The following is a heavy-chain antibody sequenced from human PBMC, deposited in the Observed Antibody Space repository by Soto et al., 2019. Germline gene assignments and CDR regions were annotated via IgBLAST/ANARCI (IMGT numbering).Heavy chain of an antibody. CDR3: ARESWYSDSSGNYFSDYFDS. Sequence: QVQLVESGGGVVQPGRSLSLSCAASGFSFSDYPMHWVRQAPGKGLEWVASISSTGMKEYYGDSVKGRLTISRDSSKNTLYLQMSSLRAEDTAVYYCARESWYSDSSGNYFSDYFDSWGQGTVVTVSS. CDR2: ISSTGMKE. CDR1: GFSFSDYP. J-gene: IGHJ4*02. V-gene: IGHV3-30*04. D-gene: IGHD3-22*01.